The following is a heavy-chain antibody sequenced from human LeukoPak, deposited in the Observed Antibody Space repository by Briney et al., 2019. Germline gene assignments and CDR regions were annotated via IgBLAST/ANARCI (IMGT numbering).Heavy chain of an antibody. CDR2: IYYSGST. CDR3: ARVGIAAAGSEFDY. V-gene: IGHV4-59*01. CDR1: GGSISGYY. Sequence: PSETLSLTCTVSGGSISGYYWSWIRQPPGKGLEWIGYIYYSGSTNYNPSLKSRVTISVDTSKNQFSLKLSSVTAADTAVYYCARVGIAAAGSEFDYWGQGTLVTVSS. J-gene: IGHJ4*02. D-gene: IGHD6-13*01.